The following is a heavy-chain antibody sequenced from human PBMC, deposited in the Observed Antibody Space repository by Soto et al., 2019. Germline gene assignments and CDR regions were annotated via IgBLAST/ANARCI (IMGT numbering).Heavy chain of an antibody. D-gene: IGHD6-13*01. Sequence: QVQLQESGPGLVKPSETLSLTCSVSGGSISFYNWNWIRQSPGQGLEWTGYIYHSGRTNYNPSLKSRVSISVDTSKNQFSPQLSSVTAADTAVYYCAKGDSTTHGDSFDIWGEGTMVTVSP. V-gene: IGHV4-59*01. J-gene: IGHJ3*02. CDR1: GGSISFYN. CDR3: AKGDSTTHGDSFDI. CDR2: IYHSGRT.